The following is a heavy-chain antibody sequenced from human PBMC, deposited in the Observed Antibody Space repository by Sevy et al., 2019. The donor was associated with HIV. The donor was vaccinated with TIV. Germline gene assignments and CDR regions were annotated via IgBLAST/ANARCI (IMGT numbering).Heavy chain of an antibody. CDR3: ARDSAGFWSGYYVPFDY. Sequence: SQTLSLTCAISGDSVSSNSAAWNWIRQSPSRGLEWLGRTYYRSKWYNDYAVSVKSRITINPDTSKNQFSLQLNSVTPEDTAVYYCARDSAGFWSGYYVPFDYWGQRTLVTVSS. CDR1: GDSVSSNSAA. V-gene: IGHV6-1*01. J-gene: IGHJ4*02. CDR2: TYYRSKWYN. D-gene: IGHD3-3*01.